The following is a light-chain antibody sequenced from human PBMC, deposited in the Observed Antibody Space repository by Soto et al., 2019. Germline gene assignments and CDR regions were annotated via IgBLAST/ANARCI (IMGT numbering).Light chain of an antibody. Sequence: DIQMTQSPSSLSASVGDRVTITCHASQDISNYLNWYQQKPGKAPKLLIYDASNLERGVPSRFSGSGSGTAFTFTISSLEPEDIATYYCQQYDNLLLTFGGGTKVEIK. V-gene: IGKV1-33*01. J-gene: IGKJ4*01. CDR1: QDISNY. CDR2: DAS. CDR3: QQYDNLLLT.